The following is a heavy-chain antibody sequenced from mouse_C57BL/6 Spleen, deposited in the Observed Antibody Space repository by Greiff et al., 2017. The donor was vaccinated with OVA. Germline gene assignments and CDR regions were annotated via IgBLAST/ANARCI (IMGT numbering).Heavy chain of an antibody. CDR3: ASPGVYSNYPYYFDY. D-gene: IGHD2-5*01. Sequence: QVQLKQPGAELVKPGASVKMSCKASGYTFTSYWIAWVKQRPGQGLEWIGDIYPGSGSTNYNEKFKSKATLTVDTSSSTAYMQLSSLTSEDSAVYYCASPGVYSNYPYYFDYWGQGTTLTVSS. J-gene: IGHJ2*01. V-gene: IGHV1-55*01. CDR2: IYPGSGST. CDR1: GYTFTSYW.